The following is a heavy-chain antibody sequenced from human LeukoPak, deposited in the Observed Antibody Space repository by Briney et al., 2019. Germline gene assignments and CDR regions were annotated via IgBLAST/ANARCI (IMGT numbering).Heavy chain of an antibody. Sequence: PGGSLRLSCAASGFTFSSYAMSWVRQAPGKGLEWVSAISGSGGSTYYADSVKGRFTISRDNSKNTLYLQMNSLRAEDTAVYYCAKEGGYSGYRSSGYFDYWGQGTLVTVSS. J-gene: IGHJ4*02. CDR2: ISGSGGST. D-gene: IGHD5-12*01. V-gene: IGHV3-23*01. CDR3: AKEGGYSGYRSSGYFDY. CDR1: GFTFSSYA.